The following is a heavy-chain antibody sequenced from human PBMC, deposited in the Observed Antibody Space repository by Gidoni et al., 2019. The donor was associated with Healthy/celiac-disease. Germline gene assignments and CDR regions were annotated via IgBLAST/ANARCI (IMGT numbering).Heavy chain of an antibody. Sequence: QVQLQQWGAGLWKPSETLSLTRAVYGGSCRGYYWSWIRQPPGKGLEWIGEIHPSGSTNYNPSLKSRVTISVDTSKDQFSLKLSSVTAADTAVYYWARGRGYSSGWYGNWFDPWGQGTLVTVSS. J-gene: IGHJ5*02. CDR2: IHPSGST. V-gene: IGHV4-34*01. CDR3: ARGRGYSSGWYGNWFDP. D-gene: IGHD6-19*01. CDR1: GGSCRGYY.